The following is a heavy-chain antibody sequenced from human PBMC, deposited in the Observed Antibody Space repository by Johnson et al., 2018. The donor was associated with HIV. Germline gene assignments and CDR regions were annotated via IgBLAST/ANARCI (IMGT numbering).Heavy chain of an antibody. D-gene: IGHD1-26*01. CDR1: GFTFSSYG. V-gene: IGHV3-33*08. CDR3: ARDSPRIVGVPDAFDI. CDR2: IWYDGSNK. J-gene: IGHJ3*02. Sequence: QVQLVESGGRLVQPGGSLRLSCAASGFTFSSYGMHWVRQAPGKGLEWVAVIWYDGSNKYYADSVKGRFIISRDNSKNMLYLQMNSLRAEDTAVYYCARDSPRIVGVPDAFDIWGQGTMVTVSS.